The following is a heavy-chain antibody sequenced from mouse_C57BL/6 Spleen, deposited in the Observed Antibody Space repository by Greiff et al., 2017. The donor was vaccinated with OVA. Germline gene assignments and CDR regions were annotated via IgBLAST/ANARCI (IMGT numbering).Heavy chain of an antibody. Sequence: QVQLKQPGAELVMPGASVKLSCKASGYTFTSYWMHWVKQRPGQGLEWIGEIDPSDSYTNYNQKFKGKSTLTVDKSSSTAYMQLSSLTSEDSAVYYCARGPYYGSSYYAMDYWGQGTSVTVSS. D-gene: IGHD2-9*01. CDR2: IDPSDSYT. CDR3: ARGPYYGSSYYAMDY. CDR1: GYTFTSYW. V-gene: IGHV1-69*01. J-gene: IGHJ4*01.